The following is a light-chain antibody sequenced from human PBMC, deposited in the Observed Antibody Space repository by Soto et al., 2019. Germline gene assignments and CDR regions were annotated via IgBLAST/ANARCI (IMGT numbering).Light chain of an antibody. CDR2: KAS. J-gene: IGKJ1*01. CDR1: QTISSW. V-gene: IGKV1-5*03. Sequence: DIQITQSPSTLSGSVGDRVTITCRASQTISSWLAWYQQKPGKAPKLLIYKASTLKSGVPSRFSGSGSGTEFTLTISSLQPDDFATYYCQQYNIYSPWTFGQGTKVDIK. CDR3: QQYNIYSPWT.